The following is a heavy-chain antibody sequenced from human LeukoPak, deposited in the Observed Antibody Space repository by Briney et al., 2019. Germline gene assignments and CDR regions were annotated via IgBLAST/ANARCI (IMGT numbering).Heavy chain of an antibody. V-gene: IGHV4-61*02. CDR1: GGSISSGSYY. Sequence: SQTLSLTCTVSGGSISSGSYYWSWIRQLAGKGLEWIGRIYTSGSTNYNPSLKSRVTISVDTSKNQFSLKLSSVTAADTAVYYCARDRYYYDSSGYYDHWYFDLWGRGTLVTVSS. CDR2: IYTSGST. D-gene: IGHD3-22*01. J-gene: IGHJ2*01. CDR3: ARDRYYYDSSGYYDHWYFDL.